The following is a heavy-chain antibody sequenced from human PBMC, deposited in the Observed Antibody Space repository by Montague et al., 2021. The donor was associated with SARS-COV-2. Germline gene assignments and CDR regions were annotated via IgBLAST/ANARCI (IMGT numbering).Heavy chain of an antibody. CDR3: ARHELELAPGLSGYDGFDY. J-gene: IGHJ4*02. CDR1: GGSITSYY. CDR2: IYYSCST. D-gene: IGHD5-12*01. V-gene: IGHV4-59*08. Sequence: SETLSLTCTVSGGSITSYYWSWIRQPPRKGLEWIGYIYYSCSTHYNPSLSIRVPISVDTSKTQFSLKLSPATAADTAVYYCARHELELAPGLSGYDGFDYWGQGTLVTVSS.